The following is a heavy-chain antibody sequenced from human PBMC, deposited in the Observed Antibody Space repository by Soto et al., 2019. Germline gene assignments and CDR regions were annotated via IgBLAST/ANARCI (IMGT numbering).Heavy chain of an antibody. CDR3: AHRLTSPYYYDSSDYPHVFDI. CDR2: IYWDDDK. Sequence: QITLKESGPTLVKPAQTLTLTCTCSGFSVSTTGVGVGWIRQPPGKALEWLALIYWDDDKRYSPSLKSRLTITKDTSENQEVLRMTNMDPVDTATYYCAHRLTSPYYYDSSDYPHVFDIWGQGTMVNVSS. CDR1: GFSVSTTGVG. D-gene: IGHD3-22*01. V-gene: IGHV2-5*02. J-gene: IGHJ3*02.